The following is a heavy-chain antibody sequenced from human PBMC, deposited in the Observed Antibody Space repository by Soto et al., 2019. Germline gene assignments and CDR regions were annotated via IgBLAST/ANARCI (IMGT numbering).Heavy chain of an antibody. J-gene: IGHJ4*02. D-gene: IGHD1-26*01. V-gene: IGHV3-33*06. CDR3: AKGTSHYSGSSEGFFDN. Sequence: GGSLRLSCAASGFTFSSYGMHWVRQAPGKGLEWVAVIWYDGSNKYYADSVKGRFTISRDNSKNTLYLQMNSLRAEDTAVYYRAKGTSHYSGSSEGFFDNWGQGTLVTVSS. CDR2: IWYDGSNK. CDR1: GFTFSSYG.